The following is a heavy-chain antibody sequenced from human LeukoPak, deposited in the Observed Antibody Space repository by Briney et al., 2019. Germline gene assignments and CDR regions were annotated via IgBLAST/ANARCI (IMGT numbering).Heavy chain of an antibody. Sequence: GGSLRLSCASSGFTFRSYWMNWVRQAPGKGLEWLAIIKQDGTEKHYKGSVEGRSTISRDNAKSSLHLQMNSLRAEDTAVYYCAGGSGYLITSWGQGTLVTVSS. V-gene: IGHV3-7*01. D-gene: IGHD3-9*01. CDR2: IKQDGTEK. J-gene: IGHJ5*02. CDR3: AGGSGYLITS. CDR1: GFTFRSYW.